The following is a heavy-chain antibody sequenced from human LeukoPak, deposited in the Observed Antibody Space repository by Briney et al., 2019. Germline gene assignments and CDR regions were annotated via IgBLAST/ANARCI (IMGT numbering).Heavy chain of an antibody. CDR2: ISSGGSNE. V-gene: IGHV3-30*03. CDR1: GFTFSSYA. J-gene: IGHJ4*02. Sequence: GGSLRLSCAASGFTFSSYAMHWVRQAPGKGLEWVALISSGGSNEFYADSVKGRFTISRDNSKNTLYLQMNSLRAEDTAVYYCACGYSYVEMYWGQGTLVTASS. CDR3: ACGYSYVEMY. D-gene: IGHD5-18*01.